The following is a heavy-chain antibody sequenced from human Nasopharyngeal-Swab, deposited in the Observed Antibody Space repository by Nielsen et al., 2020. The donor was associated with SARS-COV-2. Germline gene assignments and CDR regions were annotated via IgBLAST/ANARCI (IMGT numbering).Heavy chain of an antibody. D-gene: IGHD1-26*01. CDR2: ISGNIGTT. CDR1: GYTFTSYG. CDR3: ARGSTLIDY. Sequence: ASVKVSCKASGYTFTSYGISWVRQAPGQGLEWMGWISGNIGTTNYAQNLQGRVTMTTDTSTSTACMELRNLRSDDTAVYYCARGSTLIDYWGQGTLVTVSS. V-gene: IGHV1-18*01. J-gene: IGHJ4*02.